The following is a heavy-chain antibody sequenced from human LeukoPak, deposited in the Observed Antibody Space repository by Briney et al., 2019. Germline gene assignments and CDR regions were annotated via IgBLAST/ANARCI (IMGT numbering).Heavy chain of an antibody. CDR3: ARDGGYYDFWSGYFPFDY. CDR2: ISSSSSYI. Sequence: PGGSLRLSCAASGFTFSSYSMNWVRQAPGKGLEWVSSISSSSSYIYYADSVKGRFTISRDNAKNSLYLQMNSLRAEDTAVYYCARDGGYYDFWSGYFPFDYWGQGTLVTVSS. CDR1: GFTFSSYS. D-gene: IGHD3-3*01. V-gene: IGHV3-21*01. J-gene: IGHJ4*02.